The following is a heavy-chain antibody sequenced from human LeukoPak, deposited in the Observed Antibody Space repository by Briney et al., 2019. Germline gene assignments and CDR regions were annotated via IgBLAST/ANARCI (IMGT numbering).Heavy chain of an antibody. V-gene: IGHV4-4*02. CDR3: TRENRPFCPFAY. J-gene: IGHJ4*02. CDR1: GGSIDITNY. Sequence: SETLSLTCGVSGGSIDITNYWSWVRQAPGKGLEWIGEISHDGTTNYNPSLRSRVAMSLDRANNQFSLTLTSVTAADTAVYYCTRENRPFCPFAYWGQGVLVTVSS. D-gene: IGHD2/OR15-2a*01. CDR2: ISHDGTT.